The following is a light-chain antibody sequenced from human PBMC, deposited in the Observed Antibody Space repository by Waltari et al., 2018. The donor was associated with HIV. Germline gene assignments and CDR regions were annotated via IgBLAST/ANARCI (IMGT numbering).Light chain of an antibody. J-gene: IGLJ1*01. CDR3: ASYRGLNNLGV. Sequence: HSDLTQPPSASGSPGQSVTISCTGSDSDIGTYKLVSWYQHHPGKAPKLLIYEVNKRPSGVPDRCSGSKSGDTASLTVSGLQAEDEADYYCASYRGLNNLGVFGIGTKVTVL. V-gene: IGLV2-8*01. CDR2: EVN. CDR1: DSDIGTYKL.